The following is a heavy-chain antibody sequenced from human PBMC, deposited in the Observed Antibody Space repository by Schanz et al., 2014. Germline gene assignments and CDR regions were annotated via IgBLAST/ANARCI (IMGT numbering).Heavy chain of an antibody. V-gene: IGHV3-7*01. CDR1: GFTFSSYA. CDR2: IKRDGSEK. CDR3: ARGGPAYYFDD. Sequence: EVQLLESGGGLVQPGGSLRLSCAASGFTFSSYAMSWVRQAPGKGLEWVANIKRDGSEKNYLDSVKGRFTISRDNSKNTVYLQMNTLRAEDTAVYYCARGGPAYYFDDWGQGTLVTVSS. J-gene: IGHJ4*02.